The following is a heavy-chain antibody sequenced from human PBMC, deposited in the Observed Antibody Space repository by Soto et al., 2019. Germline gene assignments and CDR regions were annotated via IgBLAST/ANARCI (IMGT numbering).Heavy chain of an antibody. CDR1: GFTFSSYG. D-gene: IGHD7-27*01. CDR2: ISYDGSNK. J-gene: IGHJ5*02. Sequence: GGSLRLSCAASGFTFSSYGMHWVRQAPGKGLEWVAVISYDGSNKYYADSVKGRFTISRDNSKNTLYLQMNSLRAEDTAVYYCARASGVPPNWFDPWGQGTLVTVSS. V-gene: IGHV3-30*03. CDR3: ARASGVPPNWFDP.